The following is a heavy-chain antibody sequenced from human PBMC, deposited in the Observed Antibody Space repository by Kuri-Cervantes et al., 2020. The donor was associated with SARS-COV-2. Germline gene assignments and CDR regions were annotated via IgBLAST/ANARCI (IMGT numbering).Heavy chain of an antibody. CDR3: ARDRDYYDSGGY. J-gene: IGHJ4*02. V-gene: IGHV1-2*04. CDR1: GYTFTDYY. D-gene: IGHD3-22*01. Sequence: ASVKVSCKASGYTFTDYYMHWVRQAPGQGLEWMGWINPNSGGTNYAQKFQGWVTMTRDTSISTVYMELSRLRSDDTAVYYCARDRDYYDSGGYWGQGTLVTVSS. CDR2: INPNSGGT.